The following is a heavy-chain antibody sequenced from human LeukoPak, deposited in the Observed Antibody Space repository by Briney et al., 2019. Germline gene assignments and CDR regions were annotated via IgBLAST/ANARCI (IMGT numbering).Heavy chain of an antibody. CDR2: IYTSGTT. CDR1: GGSISSDNYY. Sequence: SQTLPLTCTVSGGSISSDNYYWTWIRQPAGRGLEWIGHIYTSGTTNYNPSLKSRVTILLDTSKNQFSLNLNSVTAADTAIYYCARMFEYWGQGTLVTVSS. CDR3: ARMFEY. J-gene: IGHJ4*02. V-gene: IGHV4-61*09.